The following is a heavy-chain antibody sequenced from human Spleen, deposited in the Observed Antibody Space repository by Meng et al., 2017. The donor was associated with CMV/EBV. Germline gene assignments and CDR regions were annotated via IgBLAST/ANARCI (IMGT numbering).Heavy chain of an antibody. J-gene: IGHJ4*02. CDR3: AGYRDTAMVTY. D-gene: IGHD5-18*01. V-gene: IGHV4-34*01. Sequence: ARLKRWGAGLLQPSETLSLPCAVYGGSFSGYYWSWIRQPPGKGLEWIGEINHSGSTNYNPSLKSRVTISVDTSKNQFSLKLSSVTAADTAVYYCAGYRDTAMVTYWGQGTLVTVSS. CDR1: GGSFSGYY. CDR2: INHSGST.